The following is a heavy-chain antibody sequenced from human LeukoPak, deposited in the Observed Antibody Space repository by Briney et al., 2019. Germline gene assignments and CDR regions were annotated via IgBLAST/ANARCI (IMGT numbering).Heavy chain of an antibody. CDR3: ARGQQLWLRGVDY. CDR1: GFTFSSYG. V-gene: IGHV3-33*01. Sequence: GGSLRLSCAASGFTFSSYGMHWVRQAPGKGLEWVAVICYDGSNKYYADSVKGRFTISRDNSKNTLYLQMNSLRAEDTAVYYCARGQQLWLRGVDYWGQGTLVTVSS. J-gene: IGHJ4*02. D-gene: IGHD5-18*01. CDR2: ICYDGSNK.